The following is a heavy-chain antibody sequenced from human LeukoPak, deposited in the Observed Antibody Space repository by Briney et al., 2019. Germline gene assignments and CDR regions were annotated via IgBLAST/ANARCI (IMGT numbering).Heavy chain of an antibody. J-gene: IGHJ4*02. V-gene: IGHV3-48*03. CDR3: ARRRGYSGPDSRAYFDY. CDR1: GFMFSLFE. D-gene: IGHD5-12*01. CDR2: ISNTGSEI. Sequence: QSGGSLRLSCEASGFMFSLFEMNWLRQPPGKGLEWIACISNTGSEIYYADSVKGRFSISRDNSRTSLSLQMTSLRAEDTAVYYCARRRGYSGPDSRAYFDYWGQGTLVTVSS.